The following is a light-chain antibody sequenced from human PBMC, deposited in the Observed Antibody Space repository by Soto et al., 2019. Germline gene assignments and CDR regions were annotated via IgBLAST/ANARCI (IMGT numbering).Light chain of an antibody. CDR2: DAS. J-gene: IGKJ4*01. V-gene: IGKV1-5*01. Sequence: DIQMTQSPSTLSASVGDRVTITCRASQSISNWLAWYQQKPGKAPKLLIYDASSLESGVPSRFSGSGFGTEFTLTISSLQPDNFGSYHCQQYNTYFLTFGGGTKVDIK. CDR1: QSISNW. CDR3: QQYNTYFLT.